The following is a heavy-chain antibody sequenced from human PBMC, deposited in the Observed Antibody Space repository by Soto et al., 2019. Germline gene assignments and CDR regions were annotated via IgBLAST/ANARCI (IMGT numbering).Heavy chain of an antibody. Sequence: GGSLRLSCAASGFTFSSYSMNWVRQGPGKGLEWVSSISSSSSYIYYADSVKGRFTISRDNAKNSLYLQMNSLRAEDTAVYYCASSYDSSGSYYYYGMDVWGQGTTVTVSS. J-gene: IGHJ6*02. CDR2: ISSSSSYI. V-gene: IGHV3-21*01. CDR3: ASSYDSSGSYYYYGMDV. D-gene: IGHD3-22*01. CDR1: GFTFSSYS.